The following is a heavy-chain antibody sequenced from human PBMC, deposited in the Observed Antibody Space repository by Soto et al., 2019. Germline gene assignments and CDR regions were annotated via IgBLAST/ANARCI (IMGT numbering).Heavy chain of an antibody. CDR3: AKGRGSSAYLCDY. J-gene: IGHJ4*02. Sequence: EVQLVESGGGLVQPGRSLRLSCAASGFTFDGYTMHWVRQAPGKGLEWVSGISWNGGSTGYADSVTGRFTVSRDNAQNSLYLQINSLRAEDTAFYYCAKGRGSSAYLCDYWGQGTLVTVSS. D-gene: IGHD3-22*01. CDR2: ISWNGGST. V-gene: IGHV3-9*01. CDR1: GFTFDGYT.